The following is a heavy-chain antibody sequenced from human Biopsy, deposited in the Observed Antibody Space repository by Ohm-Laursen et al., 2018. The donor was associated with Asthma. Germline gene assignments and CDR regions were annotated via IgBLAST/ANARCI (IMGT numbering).Heavy chain of an antibody. CDR1: GFTFSSYD. J-gene: IGHJ4*02. CDR3: AKDWKSLYVQYFFDY. Sequence: SLRLSCSASGFTFSSYDLSWVRQAPGKGLEWVSGISGDAQRIYYEDSVKGRFTISRDNSKNTIYLQLNSLRAEDTAVYYCAKDWKSLYVQYFFDYWGQGTLVTVSS. CDR2: ISGDAQRI. V-gene: IGHV3-23*01. D-gene: IGHD5/OR15-5a*01.